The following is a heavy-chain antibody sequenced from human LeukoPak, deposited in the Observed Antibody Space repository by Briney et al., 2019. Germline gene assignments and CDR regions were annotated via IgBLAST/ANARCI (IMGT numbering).Heavy chain of an antibody. V-gene: IGHV1-2*02. Sequence: ASVKVSCKASGHTFTNYGITWVRQAPGQGLEWMGWINPSSGGTNYAQKFQGRVTMTRDTSISTAYMELSRLRSDDTAIYYCARDVGEYCSSVSCYASDYWGQGTLVTVSS. CDR2: INPSSGGT. CDR3: ARDVGEYCSSVSCYASDY. J-gene: IGHJ4*02. CDR1: GHTFTNYG. D-gene: IGHD2-2*01.